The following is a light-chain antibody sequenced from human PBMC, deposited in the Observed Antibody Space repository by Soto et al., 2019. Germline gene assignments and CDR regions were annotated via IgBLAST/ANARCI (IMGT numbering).Light chain of an antibody. CDR1: QRVSSSY. CDR2: GAS. J-gene: IGKJ1*01. V-gene: IGKV3-20*01. CDR3: KQYGSAPGGT. Sequence: EIVVTQSPGTLSLSTGERATHSCRASQRVSSSYLAWYQQKHGQAPRLLIYGASSRVTGIPDRLSSSGSGATLPLSLSTVEPEDSAEYSCKQYGSAPGGTFCQG.